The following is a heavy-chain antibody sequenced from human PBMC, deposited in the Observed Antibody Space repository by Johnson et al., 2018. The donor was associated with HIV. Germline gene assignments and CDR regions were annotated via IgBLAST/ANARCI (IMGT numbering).Heavy chain of an antibody. CDR1: GFTFSDYY. J-gene: IGHJ3*02. Sequence: QVQLVESGGGVVQPGGSLRLSCAASGFTFSDYYMSWIRQAPGKGLEWVSYISSSGSTIYYAASVKGRFTISRDNAKNSLYLQMNSLRAEDTAVYYCARGQWLVHQRDAFDIWGQGTMVTVSS. CDR3: ARGQWLVHQRDAFDI. D-gene: IGHD6-19*01. V-gene: IGHV3-11*04. CDR2: ISSSGSTI.